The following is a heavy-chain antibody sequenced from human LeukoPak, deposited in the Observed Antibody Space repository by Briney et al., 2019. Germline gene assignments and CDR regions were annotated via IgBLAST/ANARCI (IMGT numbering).Heavy chain of an antibody. J-gene: IGHJ4*02. D-gene: IGHD5-18*01. CDR3: TTAPRRGYSYGYRTQSLIDY. CDR2: IKSKTDGGTT. V-gene: IGHV3-15*01. Sequence: PGGSLRLSCAASGFTFSNAWMSWVRQAPGKGLEWVGRIKSKTDGGTTDYAAPVKGRFTISRDDSKNTLYLQMNSLKTEDTAVYYCTTAPRRGYSYGYRTQSLIDYWGQGTLVTVSS. CDR1: GFTFSNAW.